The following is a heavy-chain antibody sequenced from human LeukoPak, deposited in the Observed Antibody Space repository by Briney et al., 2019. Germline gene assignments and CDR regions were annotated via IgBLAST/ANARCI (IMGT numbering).Heavy chain of an antibody. Sequence: PGGSLRLSCAASGFTFSSYAMSWVRQDPGKGLEWVSAISGSGGSTYYADSVKGRFTISRDNSKNTLYLQLNRLRAEDTAVYYCAKGKLQLWFDDYWGQGTLVTVSS. J-gene: IGHJ4*02. D-gene: IGHD5-18*01. V-gene: IGHV3-23*01. CDR3: AKGKLQLWFDDY. CDR2: ISGSGGST. CDR1: GFTFSSYA.